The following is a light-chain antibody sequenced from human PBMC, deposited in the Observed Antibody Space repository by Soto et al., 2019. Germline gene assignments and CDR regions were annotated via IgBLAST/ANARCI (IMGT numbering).Light chain of an antibody. CDR2: AAS. Sequence: EFVLTQSPGTLSLSPGERATLSCRASQSVSSRSLAWFQQKPGQAPRLLIYAASSRATGIPDRFSGSGFGTDFTLTISRLEPEDFAVYYCQQYGSSPWTFGQGTKVEIK. J-gene: IGKJ1*01. V-gene: IGKV3-20*01. CDR3: QQYGSSPWT. CDR1: QSVSSRS.